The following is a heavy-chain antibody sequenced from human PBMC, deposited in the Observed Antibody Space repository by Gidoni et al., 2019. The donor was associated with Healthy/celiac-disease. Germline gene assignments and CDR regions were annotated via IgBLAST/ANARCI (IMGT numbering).Heavy chain of an antibody. J-gene: IGHJ4*02. CDR1: GYSISSGDD. CDR3: AMSDYYDSSGYYGY. CDR2: IYHSGST. D-gene: IGHD3-22*01. V-gene: IGHV4-38-2*02. Sequence: QVQLQESGAGLVKPSDTLSLTCTVSGYSISSGDDWGWIRQPPGKGLESIGSIYHSGSTYYNPSLKSRVTISVDTSKNQFSLKLSSVTAADTAVYYCAMSDYYDSSGYYGYWGQGTLVTVSS.